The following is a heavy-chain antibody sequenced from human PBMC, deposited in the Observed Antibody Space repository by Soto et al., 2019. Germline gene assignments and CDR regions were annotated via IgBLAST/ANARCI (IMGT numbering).Heavy chain of an antibody. CDR2: IIPIFGTA. CDR3: ARDLYGDYVDDP. J-gene: IGHJ5*02. D-gene: IGHD4-17*01. V-gene: IGHV1-69*05. Sequence: SVKVSCKASGGTFSSYAISWVRQAPGQGLEWMGGIIPIFGTANYAQKFQGRVTVTRDTSTSTVYMELSSLRSEDTAVYYCARDLYGDYVDDPWGQGALVTVS. CDR1: GGTFSSYA.